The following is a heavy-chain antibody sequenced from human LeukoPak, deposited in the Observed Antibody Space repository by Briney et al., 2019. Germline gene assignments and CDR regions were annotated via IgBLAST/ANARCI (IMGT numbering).Heavy chain of an antibody. J-gene: IGHJ3*02. CDR3: AKGDTSSYFYDAFNI. V-gene: IGHV3-9*03. D-gene: IGHD6-13*01. CDR2: INWNSGSV. Sequence: PGRSLRLSCVAYGFTFEDYAMHWVRQVPGKGLEWVSGINWNSGSVGYGDSVKGRFTISRDNAKKSLYLQMNSLRPEDMALYYCAKGDTSSYFYDAFNIWGRGTMVTVSS. CDR1: GFTFEDYA.